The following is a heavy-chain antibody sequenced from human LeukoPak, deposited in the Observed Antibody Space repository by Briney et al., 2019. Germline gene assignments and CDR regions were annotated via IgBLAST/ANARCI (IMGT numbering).Heavy chain of an antibody. CDR2: IYYSETT. J-gene: IGHJ6*03. V-gene: IGHV4-39*01. CDR3: ARQRADYYYYYVDV. Sequence: SETLSLTCTVSGGSINSANYYWGWLRQPPGKGLEWIGSIYYSETTYDNPSLKSRVTISIETSKNQFSLKLSSVTASDTAVVYCARQRADYYYYYVDVWGKGTTVAVS. CDR1: GGSINSANYY.